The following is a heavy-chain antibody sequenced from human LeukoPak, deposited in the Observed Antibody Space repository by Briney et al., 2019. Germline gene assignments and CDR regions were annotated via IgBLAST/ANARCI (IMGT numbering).Heavy chain of an antibody. D-gene: IGHD3-22*01. Sequence: SETLSLTCAVYGGSFSGYYWSWIRQPPGKGLEWIGEINHSGSTNYNPSLKSRVTISVDTSKNQFSLKLSSVTAADTAEYYCARGPYKYYDSSDYYYWGQGTLVTVSS. CDR3: ARGPYKYYDSSDYYY. J-gene: IGHJ4*02. V-gene: IGHV4-34*01. CDR2: INHSGST. CDR1: GGSFSGYY.